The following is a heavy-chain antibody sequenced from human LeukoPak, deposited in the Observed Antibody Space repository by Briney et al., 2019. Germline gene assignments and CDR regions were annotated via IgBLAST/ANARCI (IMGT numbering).Heavy chain of an antibody. CDR1: GFTFSSYW. D-gene: IGHD3-16*01. CDR2: INSDGSNA. J-gene: IGHJ4*02. V-gene: IGHV3-74*01. Sequence: GGSLRLSRAASGFTFSSYWMHWVRQAPGKGLAWVAHINSDGSNANYAESVKGRFTISRDNAKNTLHLQMNSLRAEDTAVYYCARERTFGGEVDYWGQGTLVTVSS. CDR3: ARERTFGGEVDY.